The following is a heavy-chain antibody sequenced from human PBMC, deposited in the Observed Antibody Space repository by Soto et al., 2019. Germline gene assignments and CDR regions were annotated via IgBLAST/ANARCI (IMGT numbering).Heavy chain of an antibody. V-gene: IGHV1-8*01. D-gene: IGHD6-13*01. CDR3: AIGLAAAGDRYYYYYYMVV. CDR1: GYTFTSYD. CDR2: MDPNRGNT. Sequence: QVQLVQSGAEVKKPGASVKVSCKASGYTFTSYDINWVRQATGQGLEWMGWMDPNRGNTGYAQKFQGRVTMSRNTTISTAYMGLSRLKSEDTAVYYCAIGLAAAGDRYYYYYYMVVWGKGTTVTVSS. J-gene: IGHJ6*03.